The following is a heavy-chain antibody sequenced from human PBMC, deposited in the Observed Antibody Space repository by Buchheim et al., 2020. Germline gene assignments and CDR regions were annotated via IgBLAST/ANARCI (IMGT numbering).Heavy chain of an antibody. V-gene: IGHV3-21*01. D-gene: IGHD3-10*01. Sequence: EVQLVESGGGLVKPGGSLRLSCAASGFTFSSYSMNWVRQAPGKGLEWVSSISSSSSYIYYADSVTGRFTISRDNAKNSLYLQMNSLRAEDTAVYYCARGQGFGELLSYYYYYMDVWGKGTT. CDR3: ARGQGFGELLSYYYYYMDV. J-gene: IGHJ6*03. CDR1: GFTFSSYS. CDR2: ISSSSSYI.